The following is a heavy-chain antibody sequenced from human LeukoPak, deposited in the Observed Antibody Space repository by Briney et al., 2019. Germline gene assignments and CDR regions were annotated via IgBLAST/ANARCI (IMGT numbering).Heavy chain of an antibody. CDR3: AAPSASTPHDAFDI. CDR2: ISGSGGST. V-gene: IGHV3-23*01. J-gene: IGHJ3*02. Sequence: GGSLRLSCAASGFTFSRYAMSWVRQAPGKGLEWVSAISGSGGSTYYADSVKGRFTISRDNSKNTLYLQMNSLRAEDTAVYYCAAPSASTPHDAFDIWGKGQWSPSLQ. CDR1: GFTFSRYA. D-gene: IGHD2-2*01.